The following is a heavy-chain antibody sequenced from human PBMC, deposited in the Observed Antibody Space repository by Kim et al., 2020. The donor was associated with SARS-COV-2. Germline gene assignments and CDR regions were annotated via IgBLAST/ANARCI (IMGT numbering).Heavy chain of an antibody. Sequence: ASVKVSCKVSGYTLTELSMHWVRQAPGKGLEWMGGFDPEDGETIYAQKFQGRVTMTEDTSTDTAYMELSSLRSEDTAVYYCATAPALDRDGWFDPWGQGTLVTVST. V-gene: IGHV1-24*01. J-gene: IGHJ5*02. D-gene: IGHD6-6*01. CDR3: ATAPALDRDGWFDP. CDR2: FDPEDGET. CDR1: GYTLTELS.